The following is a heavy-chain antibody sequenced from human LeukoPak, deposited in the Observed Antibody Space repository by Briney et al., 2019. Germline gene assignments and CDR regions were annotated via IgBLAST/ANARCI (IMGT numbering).Heavy chain of an antibody. J-gene: IGHJ5*02. V-gene: IGHV1-2*06. CDR3: ARGRCSSGSYRGANWFDP. CDR2: INPNSGGT. D-gene: IGHD6-19*01. CDR1: GYTFTGYY. Sequence: GASVKVSCKASGYTFTGYYMHWVRQAPGQGLEWMGRINPNSGGTNYAQKFQGRVTMTRDTSISTAYMELRRLRSDDTAVYYCARGRCSSGSYRGANWFDPWGQGTLVTVSS.